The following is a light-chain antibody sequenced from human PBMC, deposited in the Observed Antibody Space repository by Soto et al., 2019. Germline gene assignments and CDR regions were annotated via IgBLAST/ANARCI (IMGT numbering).Light chain of an antibody. J-gene: IGKJ5*01. Sequence: EIVMTQSPATLSVSPGERAALSCRASQSVSSKFAWYRQRPGQAPRLVIYDTSTRATGVPARFSGSGSGTEFTLTISSLQSEDFGVYYCQQYNDWFSITFGQGTRLEIK. CDR1: QSVSSK. CDR2: DTS. V-gene: IGKV3-15*01. CDR3: QQYNDWFSIT.